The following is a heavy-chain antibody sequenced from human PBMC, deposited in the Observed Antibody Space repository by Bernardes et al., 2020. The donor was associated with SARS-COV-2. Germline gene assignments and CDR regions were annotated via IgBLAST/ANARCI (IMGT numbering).Heavy chain of an antibody. D-gene: IGHD6-13*01. CDR2: INQKGNP. CDR3: ARIRNIAAATSRKRGVDV. CDR1: GVSFSGYS. J-gene: IGHJ6*02. Sequence: SETLSLTCAVYGVSFSGYSWTWIRKPPGKGLEWIGEINQKGNPTYNPSLKSRVTISVDTSKNQFSLKLTSVTVADTAVYFCARIRNIAAATSRKRGVDVWGHGTTVTVSS. V-gene: IGHV4-34*01.